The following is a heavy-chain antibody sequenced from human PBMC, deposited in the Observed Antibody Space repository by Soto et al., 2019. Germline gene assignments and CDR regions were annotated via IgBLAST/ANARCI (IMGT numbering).Heavy chain of an antibody. CDR1: GGSFSGYY. CDR3: ARGSYYYDSSGYVQPGLFDS. Sequence: SETLSLTCAVYGGSFSGYYWSWIRQPPGKGLEWIGEINHSGSTNYNPSLKSRVTISVDTSKNQFPLKLSSVTAADTAVYYCARGSYYYDSSGYVQPGLFDSWGQGSLVIVSS. D-gene: IGHD3-22*01. J-gene: IGHJ5*01. CDR2: INHSGST. V-gene: IGHV4-34*01.